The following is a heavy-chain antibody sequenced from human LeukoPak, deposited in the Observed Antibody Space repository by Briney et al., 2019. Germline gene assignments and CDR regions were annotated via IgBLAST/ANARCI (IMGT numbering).Heavy chain of an antibody. J-gene: IGHJ3*02. CDR1: GGTFSSYA. Sequence: GASVKVSCKASGGTFSSYAISWVRQAPGQGLEWMGGIIPIFGTANYAQKFQGRVTITADESTSTAYMELSSLRSEDTAVYYCTRDGISGYDGAFDIWAKGQWSPSLQ. D-gene: IGHD5-12*01. CDR3: TRDGISGYDGAFDI. CDR2: IIPIFGTA. V-gene: IGHV1-69*01.